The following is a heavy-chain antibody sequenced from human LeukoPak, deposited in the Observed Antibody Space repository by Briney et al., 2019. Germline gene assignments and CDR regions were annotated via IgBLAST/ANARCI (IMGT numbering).Heavy chain of an antibody. CDR3: ARDLWDKSLDY. CDR2: INSRSRTI. CDR1: GFTFNNYG. Sequence: PGGSLRLSCAASGFTFNNYGMNWVRQAPGEGLEWVAYINSRSRTIYYTDSVKGRFTISRDNAKNSLYLQMNSLRAEDTAVYYCARDLWDKSLDYWGQGTLVTVSS. V-gene: IGHV3-48*01. D-gene: IGHD3-16*01. J-gene: IGHJ4*02.